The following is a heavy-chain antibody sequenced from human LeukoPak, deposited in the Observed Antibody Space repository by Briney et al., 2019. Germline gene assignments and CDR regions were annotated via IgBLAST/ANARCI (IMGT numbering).Heavy chain of an antibody. V-gene: IGHV4-59*01. D-gene: IGHD6-13*01. CDR1: GGSISSYY. J-gene: IGHJ4*02. CDR3: ARGFSADNFDY. Sequence: SETLSLTCTVSGGSISSYYWSWIRQPPGKGLEWIAYISDIGSTNYNPSLKSRVTISVDTSKNQFSLKLGSVTAADTAVYYCARGFSADNFDYWGQGTLVTVSS. CDR2: ISDIGST.